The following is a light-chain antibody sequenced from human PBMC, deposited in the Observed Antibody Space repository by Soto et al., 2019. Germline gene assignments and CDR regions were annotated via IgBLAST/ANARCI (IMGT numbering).Light chain of an antibody. CDR3: QQRSNWPIT. V-gene: IGKV3-11*01. CDR1: QSASSY. CDR2: DAS. Sequence: EIVLTQSPATLSLSPGERATLSCRASQSASSYLAWYQQKPGQAPRLLIYDASNRATGIPARFSGSGSGTYFTLTISSLAPEDFAVDYCQQRSNWPITFGQGTRLEIK. J-gene: IGKJ5*01.